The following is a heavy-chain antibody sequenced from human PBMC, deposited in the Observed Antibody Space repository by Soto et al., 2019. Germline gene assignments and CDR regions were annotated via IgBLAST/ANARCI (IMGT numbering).Heavy chain of an antibody. J-gene: IGHJ5*02. Sequence: QVQLQESSPGLVKPSGTLSLTCAVSGGSISSSNWWSWVRQPPGKGLEWIGEIYHSGSTNYYPSLKTRVTISVDKSKNQFSLKLSSVTAADTSVYYCVRERPRSSSWYGNWFDPWGQGTLVTVSS. CDR2: IYHSGST. CDR1: GGSISSSNW. D-gene: IGHD6-13*01. V-gene: IGHV4-4*02. CDR3: VRERPRSSSWYGNWFDP.